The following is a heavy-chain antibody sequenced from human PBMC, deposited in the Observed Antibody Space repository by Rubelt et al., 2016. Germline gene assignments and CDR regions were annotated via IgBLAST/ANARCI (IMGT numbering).Heavy chain of an antibody. CDR1: GGTFSSYA. J-gene: IGHJ5*02. CDR2: IIPIFGTA. V-gene: IGHV1-69*01. Sequence: QVQLVQSGAAVKKPGSSVKVSCKASGGTFSSYAIGWVRQAPGQGLEWMGGIIPIFGTANYAQKFQGRVTITAEESTSEGYLGLSSLGSEDTAVDYCARIKEDGFDPWGQGTLVTVSS. CDR3: ARIKEDGFDP.